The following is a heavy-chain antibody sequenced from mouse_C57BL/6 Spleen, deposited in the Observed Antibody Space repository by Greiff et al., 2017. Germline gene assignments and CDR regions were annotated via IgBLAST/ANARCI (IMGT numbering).Heavy chain of an antibody. V-gene: IGHV1-69*01. Sequence: QVQLQQSGAELVMPGASVKLSCKASGYTFTSYWMHRVKQRPGQGLEWIGEIDPSDSYTNYNQKFKGKSTLTVDKSSSTAYMQLSSLTSEDSAVYYCARRGSNYAFDYWGQGTTLTVSS. CDR2: IDPSDSYT. D-gene: IGHD2-5*01. CDR1: GYTFTSYW. CDR3: ARRGSNYAFDY. J-gene: IGHJ2*01.